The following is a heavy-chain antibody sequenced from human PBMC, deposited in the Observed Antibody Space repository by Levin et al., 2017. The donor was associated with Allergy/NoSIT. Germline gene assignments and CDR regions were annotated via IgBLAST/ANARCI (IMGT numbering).Heavy chain of an antibody. CDR1: GFTFSSYA. J-gene: IGHJ3*02. CDR3: AKDNPYFDWLLFQSAFDI. D-gene: IGHD3-9*01. Sequence: GGSLRLSCAASGFTFSSYAMSWVRQAPGKGLEWVSAISGSGGSTYYADSVKGRFTISRDNSKNTLYLQMNSLRAEDTAVYYCAKDNPYFDWLLFQSAFDIWGQGTMVTVSS. V-gene: IGHV3-23*01. CDR2: ISGSGGST.